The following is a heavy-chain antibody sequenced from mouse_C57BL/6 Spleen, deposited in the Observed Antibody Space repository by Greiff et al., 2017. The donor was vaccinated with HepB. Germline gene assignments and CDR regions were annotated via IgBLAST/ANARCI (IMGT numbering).Heavy chain of an antibody. Sequence: VQLQQSGPELVKPGASVKIPCKASGYSFTDYNMDWVKQSHGKSLEWIGVINPNNGGTIYNQKFKGKATLTVDKSSSTAYMEIRSLTSEDTAVYYCARRTGTGGFAYWGQGTLVTVSA. D-gene: IGHD4-1*01. J-gene: IGHJ3*01. CDR2: INPNNGGT. CDR3: ARRTGTGGFAY. CDR1: GYSFTDYN. V-gene: IGHV1-18*01.